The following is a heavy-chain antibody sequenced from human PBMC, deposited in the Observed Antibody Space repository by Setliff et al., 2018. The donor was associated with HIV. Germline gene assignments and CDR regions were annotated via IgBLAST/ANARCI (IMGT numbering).Heavy chain of an antibody. CDR1: GYPFISYY. CDR2: INPSGGDT. CDR3: ARDGPGAAHFDY. D-gene: IGHD3-10*01. V-gene: IGHV1-46*01. J-gene: IGHJ4*02. Sequence: ASVKVSCKASGYPFISYYMHWVRQAPGQGLEWMGIINPSGGDTTYAQKFEGRVSMTRDTSTTTFYMELSSLRSEDTALYYCARDGPGAAHFDYWGQGTLVTVSS.